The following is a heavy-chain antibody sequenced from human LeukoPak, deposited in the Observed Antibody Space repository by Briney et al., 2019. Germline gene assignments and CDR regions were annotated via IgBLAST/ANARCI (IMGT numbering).Heavy chain of an antibody. Sequence: SETLSLTCTVSGGSISSGGYYWSWIRQHPGKGLEWIGYIYYSGSTYYNPSLKCRVTISVDTSKNQFSLKLSSVTAADTAVYYCARADYGGLFDYWGQGTLVTVSS. D-gene: IGHD4-17*01. CDR3: ARADYGGLFDY. CDR1: GGSISSGGYY. V-gene: IGHV4-31*03. J-gene: IGHJ4*02. CDR2: IYYSGST.